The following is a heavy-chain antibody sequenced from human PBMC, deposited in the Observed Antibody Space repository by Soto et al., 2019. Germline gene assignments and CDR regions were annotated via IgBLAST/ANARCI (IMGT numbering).Heavy chain of an antibody. CDR1: GYSFTSYG. J-gene: IGHJ5*02. V-gene: IGHV1-18*04. CDR3: ARDVYSSSSRWFDP. D-gene: IGHD6-6*01. Sequence: VQLVQSGAEVKKPGESLRISCKGSGYSFTSYGISWVRQAPGQGLEWMGWISAYNGNTNYAQKLQGRVTMTTDTSTSTAYMELRSLRSDDTAVYYCARDVYSSSSRWFDPWGQGTLVTVSS. CDR2: ISAYNGNT.